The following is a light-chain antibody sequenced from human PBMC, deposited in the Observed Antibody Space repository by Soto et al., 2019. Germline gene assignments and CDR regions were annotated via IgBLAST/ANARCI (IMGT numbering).Light chain of an antibody. CDR1: SSDVGSYNL. V-gene: IGLV2-23*03. Sequence: QSALTQPASVSGSPGQSITLSCTGTSSDVGSYNLVSWYQQHPGKAPKLMIYEGSKRPSGVSDRFSGSKSGNTASLTISGLQPEDQADPYRCSFAGSNTFVFGTGTKVTVL. CDR2: EGS. J-gene: IGLJ1*01. CDR3: CSFAGSNTFV.